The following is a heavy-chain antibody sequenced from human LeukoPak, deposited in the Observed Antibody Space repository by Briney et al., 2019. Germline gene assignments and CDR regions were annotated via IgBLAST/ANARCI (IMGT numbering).Heavy chain of an antibody. Sequence: PGGSLRLSCVASGFTFSSYGMHWVRQAPGKGLEWVAFIRYDGSNKYYADSVKGRFTISRDNSKNTLFLQMNSLRAEDTAVYYCANIAVAGTSRLDPWGQGTLVTVSS. CDR3: ANIAVAGTSRLDP. CDR1: GFTFSSYG. J-gene: IGHJ5*02. V-gene: IGHV3-30*02. D-gene: IGHD6-13*01. CDR2: IRYDGSNK.